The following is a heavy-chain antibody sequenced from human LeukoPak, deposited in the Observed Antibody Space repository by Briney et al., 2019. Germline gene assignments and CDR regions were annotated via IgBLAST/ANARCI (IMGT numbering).Heavy chain of an antibody. CDR3: ARARDTTSGSNWFDP. J-gene: IGHJ5*02. CDR1: GYTFTGYY. D-gene: IGHD1-26*01. V-gene: IGHV1-2*02. CDR2: INPNSGGT. Sequence: ASVKVSCKASGYTFTGYYMHWVRQARGQGLECMGWINPNSGGTNYAQKFQGRVTITRDTSISTAYMELSRLRSDDTAVYYCARARDTTSGSNWFDPWGQGTLVTVSS.